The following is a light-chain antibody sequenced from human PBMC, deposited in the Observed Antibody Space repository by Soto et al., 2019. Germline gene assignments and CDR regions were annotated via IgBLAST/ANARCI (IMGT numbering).Light chain of an antibody. J-gene: IGKJ4*02. V-gene: IGKV1-16*02. Sequence: DIQMTQSPSSLSASVGDTVTITCRASQDIKNYLAWFQQKPGKAPKSLIFATSSLQSGVTSKFIGTESGTDFTITISSLQDEHVAIYFCQQYPSYPLTVGVGTK. CDR3: QQYPSYPLT. CDR1: QDIKNY. CDR2: ATS.